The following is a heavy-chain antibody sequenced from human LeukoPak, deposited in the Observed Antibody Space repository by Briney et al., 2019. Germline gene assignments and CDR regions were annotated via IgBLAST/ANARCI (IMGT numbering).Heavy chain of an antibody. CDR2: INHSGST. V-gene: IGHV4-34*01. Sequence: SETLSLTCAVYGGSFSGYYWSWIRQPPGKGLEWIGEINHSGSTNYNPSLKSRVTISVDTSKNQFPLKLSSVTAADTAVYYCARGRYYDYGWGSYRLIFDYWGQGTLVTVSS. J-gene: IGHJ4*02. CDR3: ARGRYYDYGWGSYRLIFDY. CDR1: GGSFSGYY. D-gene: IGHD3-16*02.